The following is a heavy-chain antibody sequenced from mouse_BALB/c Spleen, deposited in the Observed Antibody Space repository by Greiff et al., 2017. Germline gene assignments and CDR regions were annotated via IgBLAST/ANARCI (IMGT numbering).Heavy chain of an antibody. V-gene: IGHV7-3*02. CDR2: IRNKANGYTT. CDR1: GFTFTDYY. D-gene: IGHD1-1*01. J-gene: IGHJ3*01. Sequence: EVKLVESGGGLVQPGGSLRLSCVTSGFTFTDYYMSWVRQPPGKALEWLGFIRNKANGYTTEYSASVKGRFTISRDNSQSILYLQMNTLRAEDSATYYCARDRITPFAYWGQGTLVTVSA. CDR3: ARDRITPFAY.